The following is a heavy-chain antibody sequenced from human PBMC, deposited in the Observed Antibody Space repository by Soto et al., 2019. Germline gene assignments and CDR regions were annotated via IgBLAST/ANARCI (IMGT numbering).Heavy chain of an antibody. D-gene: IGHD6-19*01. CDR3: ARAVAVNADFEY. V-gene: IGHV1-3*01. J-gene: IGHJ4*02. Sequence: ASVKVSCKASGYTFTGYAMHWVRQAPGQRLEWMGWINAGNGNTKYSQKFQGRVTITRDTSASTAYMELSSLRSEDTAVYYCARAVAVNADFEYWGQGTLVTVSS. CDR2: INAGNGNT. CDR1: GYTFTGYA.